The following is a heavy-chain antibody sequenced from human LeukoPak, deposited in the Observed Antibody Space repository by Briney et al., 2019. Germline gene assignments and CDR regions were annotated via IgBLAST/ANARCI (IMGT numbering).Heavy chain of an antibody. Sequence: PSETLSLTCTVSGGSISSYYWSWIRQPPGKGLDWIGYIYYSGSTNYNPSLKSRVTISVDTSKNQFPLKLSSVTAADTAVYYCARRLIGYCSGGSCYSGYFQHWGQGTLVTVSS. CDR3: ARRLIGYCSGGSCYSGYFQH. J-gene: IGHJ1*01. CDR2: IYYSGST. D-gene: IGHD2-15*01. V-gene: IGHV4-59*12. CDR1: GGSISSYY.